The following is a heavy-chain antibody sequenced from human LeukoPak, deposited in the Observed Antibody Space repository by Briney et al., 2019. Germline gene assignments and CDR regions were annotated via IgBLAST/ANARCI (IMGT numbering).Heavy chain of an antibody. CDR2: IYYSGST. Sequence: SGTLSLTCTVSGGSISSSSYYWSWIRQPPGKGLEWIGSIYYSGSTYYNPSLKSRVTISVDTSKNQFSLKLSSVTAADTAVYYCARLGSIVGFDYWGQGTLVTVSS. CDR1: GGSISSSSYY. D-gene: IGHD2-2*01. J-gene: IGHJ4*02. CDR3: ARLGSIVGFDY. V-gene: IGHV4-39*01.